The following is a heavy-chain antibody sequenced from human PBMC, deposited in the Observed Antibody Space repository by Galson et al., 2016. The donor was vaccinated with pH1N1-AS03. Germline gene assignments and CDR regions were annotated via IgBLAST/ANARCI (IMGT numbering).Heavy chain of an antibody. V-gene: IGHV1-8*01. CDR1: GYTFTSYD. Sequence: SVKVSCKASGYTFTSYDINWVRQSTGRGLEWMGWMNPSSGNTGYAQKFQSRVTMTRDTSIRTAYMELYNLRSEDTALYYCTKRRATMAAAGHGYDYWGQGTLVTVSS. CDR2: MNPSSGNT. J-gene: IGHJ4*02. D-gene: IGHD6-25*01. CDR3: TKRRATMAAAGHGYDY.